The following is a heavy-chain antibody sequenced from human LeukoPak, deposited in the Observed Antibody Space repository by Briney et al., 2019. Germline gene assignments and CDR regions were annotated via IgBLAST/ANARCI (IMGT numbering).Heavy chain of an antibody. Sequence: GGSLRLSCAASGFTFSSYAMHWVRQAPGKGLEWVAVISYDGSNKYYADSVKGRFTISRDNSKNTLYLQMNSLRAEDTAVYYCARDNGGGFGESVFDYWGQGTLVTVSS. J-gene: IGHJ4*02. CDR2: ISYDGSNK. CDR3: ARDNGGGFGESVFDY. D-gene: IGHD3-10*01. V-gene: IGHV3-30-3*01. CDR1: GFTFSSYA.